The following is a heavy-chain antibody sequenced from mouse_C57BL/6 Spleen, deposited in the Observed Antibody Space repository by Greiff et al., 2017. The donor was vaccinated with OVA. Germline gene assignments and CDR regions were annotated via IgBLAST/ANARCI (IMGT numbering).Heavy chain of an antibody. CDR2: IDPETGGT. J-gene: IGHJ3*01. CDR1: GYTFTDYE. Sequence: VQLQQSGAELVRPGASVTLSCKASGYTFTDYEMHWVKQTPVHGLEWIGAIDPETGGTAYNQKFKGKAILTADKSTSTAYVELRSLTSEDSAVYYCTRPPWFAYWGQGTLVTVSA. V-gene: IGHV1-15*01. CDR3: TRPPWFAY.